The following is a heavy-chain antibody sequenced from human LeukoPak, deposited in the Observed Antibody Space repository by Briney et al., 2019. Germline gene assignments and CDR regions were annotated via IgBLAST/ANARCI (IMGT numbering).Heavy chain of an antibody. CDR1: GFTFSSYA. CDR2: ISYGGSNK. J-gene: IGHJ6*02. CDR3: ARVAPTWSAHYYGMDV. V-gene: IGHV3-30-3*01. Sequence: GGSLRLSCAASGFTFSSYAMHWVRQAPGKGRGWVAVISYGGSNKYYADSVKGRFTISRDNSKNTLYLQMNSLRAEDTAVYYCARVAPTWSAHYYGMDVWGQGTTVTVSS.